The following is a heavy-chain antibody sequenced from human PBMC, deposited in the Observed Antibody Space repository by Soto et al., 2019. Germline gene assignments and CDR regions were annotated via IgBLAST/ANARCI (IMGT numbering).Heavy chain of an antibody. Sequence: QITLRESGPTLVTPTHTLTLSCDFSGFSLSTSGVGVASIRQPPGKALEWLALIYWDDDERYSPSLRTRLTFARDTSKTQVGLTMTNMDPVDTATYRCAHSRCTHGELSPRFDYWCQGTLVTGSS. D-gene: IGHD2-8*01. V-gene: IGHV2-5*02. J-gene: IGHJ4*02. CDR1: GFSLSTSGVG. CDR2: IYWDDDE. CDR3: AHSRCTHGELSPRFDY.